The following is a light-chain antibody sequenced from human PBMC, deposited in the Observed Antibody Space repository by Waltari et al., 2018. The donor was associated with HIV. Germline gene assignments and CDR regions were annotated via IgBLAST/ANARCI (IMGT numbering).Light chain of an antibody. J-gene: IGLJ3*02. V-gene: IGLV8-61*01. CDR3: ALYMTGAKWV. CDR2: STY. Sequence: QTVVTQEPSFSVSPGGTVTLTCALNSDSVSINYYPGWFQQTPGQAPRTLISSTYSRSSGVPDRFSGSILGNKAALTITGAQADDDSVYFCALYMTGAKWVFGGVTKLTVL. CDR1: SDSVSINYY.